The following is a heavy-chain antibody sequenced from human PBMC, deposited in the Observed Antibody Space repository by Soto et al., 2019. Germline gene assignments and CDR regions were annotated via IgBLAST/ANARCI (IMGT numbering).Heavy chain of an antibody. CDR2: INAGNGNT. CDR3: ARALSSVEMATTLVIGAFDI. J-gene: IGHJ3*02. CDR1: GYTFTSYA. Sequence: ASVKVSCKASGYTFTSYAMHWVRQAPGQRLEWMGWINAGNGNTKYSQKFQGRVTITRDTSASTAYMELSSLRSEDTAVYYCARALSSVEMATTLVIGAFDIWGQGTMVTVSS. V-gene: IGHV1-3*01. D-gene: IGHD3-9*01.